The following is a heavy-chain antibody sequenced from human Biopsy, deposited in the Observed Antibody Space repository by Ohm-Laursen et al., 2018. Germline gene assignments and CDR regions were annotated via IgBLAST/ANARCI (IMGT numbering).Heavy chain of an antibody. CDR1: GGSISGYH. J-gene: IGHJ4*02. Sequence: SQTLSLTCTASGGSISGYHWSWIRKSPGKGLEWLAYISYTGGITSNPSLNGRATMSLDTSKNQFSLRLIYVTAADTAVYYCARDSRGGHLNTTLITGKNLDSWGQGILVTVSS. CDR2: ISYTGGI. V-gene: IGHV4-59*01. D-gene: IGHD3-16*01. CDR3: ARDSRGGHLNTTLITGKNLDS.